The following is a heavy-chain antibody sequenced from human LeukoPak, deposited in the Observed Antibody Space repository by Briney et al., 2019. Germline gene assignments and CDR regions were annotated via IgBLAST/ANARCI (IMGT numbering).Heavy chain of an antibody. J-gene: IGHJ6*02. CDR2: IYYSGRT. Sequence: SETLSLTCTVSGVSISSSSSYWGWIRQPPGKGLECIGSIYYSGRTFYNPSLEGRVTISVDTLKNQFSLKLSSVTAADTAVYYCRVVPAAMPGGFYYYYGMDVWGQGTTVTVSS. D-gene: IGHD2-2*01. CDR3: RVVPAAMPGGFYYYYGMDV. CDR1: GVSISSSSSY. V-gene: IGHV4-39*07.